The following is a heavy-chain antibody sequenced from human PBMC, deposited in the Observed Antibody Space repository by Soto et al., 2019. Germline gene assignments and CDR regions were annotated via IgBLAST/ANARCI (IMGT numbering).Heavy chain of an antibody. J-gene: IGHJ6*02. V-gene: IGHV4-34*01. Sequence: SETLSLTCAVYGGSFSGYYWSWIRQPPGKGLEWIGEINHSGSTNYNPSLKSRVTISVDTSKNQFSLKLSSVTAADTAVYYCARGRRVYYYFGMDVWGQGTTVTVSS. CDR3: ARGRRVYYYFGMDV. CDR1: GGSFSGYY. CDR2: INHSGST.